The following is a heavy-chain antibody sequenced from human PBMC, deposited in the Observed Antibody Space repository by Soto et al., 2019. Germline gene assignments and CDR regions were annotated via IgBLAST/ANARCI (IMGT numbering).Heavy chain of an antibody. CDR3: ARESRPGYGMDV. Sequence: QEQLVESGGTLVQPGRSLRLSCIASGYTFITYGMHWVRQAPGKGLEWVAVIWDDGSNDYYVDSVKGRFTISRDNSKKTLFLEMKSLRVEDTAVYYCARESRPGYGMDVWGQGTTVTVSS. CDR1: GYTFITYG. J-gene: IGHJ6*02. V-gene: IGHV3-33*01. CDR2: IWDDGSND. D-gene: IGHD6-6*01.